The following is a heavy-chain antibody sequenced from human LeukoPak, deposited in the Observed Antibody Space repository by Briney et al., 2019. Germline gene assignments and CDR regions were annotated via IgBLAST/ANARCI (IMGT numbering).Heavy chain of an antibody. Sequence: AGGSLRLSCAASVFSFSSYAIHWVRQAPGKGLEYVSAVCSNAACAYYADSVRGRFSMSRDNSKNTVWLQMDNLRVENMAIYYCVRRDGYNFGYWGRGTLVTVSS. V-gene: IGHV3-64*02. CDR1: VFSFSSYA. CDR3: VRRDGYNFGY. CDR2: VCSNAACA. J-gene: IGHJ4*02. D-gene: IGHD5-24*01.